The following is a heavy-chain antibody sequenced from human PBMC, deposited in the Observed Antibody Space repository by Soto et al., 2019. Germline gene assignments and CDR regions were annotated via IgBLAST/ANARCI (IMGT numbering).Heavy chain of an antibody. V-gene: IGHV3-30*18. CDR3: SKSLYNWNDGFFDY. D-gene: IGHD1-1*01. CDR2: ISYDGINK. CDR1: GFTFSSYG. J-gene: IGHJ4*02. Sequence: QVQLVESGGGVVQPGRSLRLSCAASGFTFSSYGMHWVLQAPGKGLEWVAVISYDGINKYYADSVKGRFTISRDNSKNTLYLHMNSLRAEDTAVYYCSKSLYNWNDGFFDYWGQGTLVTVSS.